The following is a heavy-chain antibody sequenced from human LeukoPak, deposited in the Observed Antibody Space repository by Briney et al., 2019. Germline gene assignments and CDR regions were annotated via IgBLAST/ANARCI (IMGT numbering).Heavy chain of an antibody. V-gene: IGHV1-8*01. CDR3: ARAPGYCSGGSCRRGVVY. Sequence: ASVKVSCKASGYTFTSYDINWVRQATGQGLEWMGWMNPNSGNTGYAQKFQGRVTMTRNTSISTAYMELSSLRSEDTAVYYCARAPGYCSGGSCRRGVVYWGQGTLVTVSS. D-gene: IGHD2-15*01. CDR2: MNPNSGNT. J-gene: IGHJ4*02. CDR1: GYTFTSYD.